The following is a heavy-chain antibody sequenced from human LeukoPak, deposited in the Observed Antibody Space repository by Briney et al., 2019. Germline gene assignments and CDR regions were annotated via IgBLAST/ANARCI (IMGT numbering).Heavy chain of an antibody. D-gene: IGHD2-21*01. J-gene: IGHJ5*02. CDR2: INHSGIT. V-gene: IGHV4-34*01. CDR3: ASGVGIP. CDR1: GGSFSDAC. Sequence: PSETLSLTCAVYGGSFSDACWSWIRQSPDKGLEWLGEINHSGITKYNPSLKSRVTMSLDTSKNRFSLNLTSVTAADTAVYYCASGVGIPWGQGTLVTVSS.